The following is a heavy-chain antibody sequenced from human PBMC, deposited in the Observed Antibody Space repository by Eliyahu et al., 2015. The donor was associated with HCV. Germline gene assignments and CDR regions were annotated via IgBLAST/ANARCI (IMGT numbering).Heavy chain of an antibody. CDR2: ISYDGSYK. J-gene: IGHJ4*01. D-gene: IGHD6-19*01. V-gene: IGHV3-30*18. CDR1: SFTFXNXX. CDR3: AKDQEQWLTEGFDY. Sequence: QVHLVESGGGVVQPGRSLRLSCAXSSFTFXNXXMXLVXQGPGKGLEGVGGISYDGSYKFYADSVKGRLTISRDNSKNMLYLQMNSLRLEDTAVYYCAKDQEQWLTEGFDYWGQGTLVTVSP.